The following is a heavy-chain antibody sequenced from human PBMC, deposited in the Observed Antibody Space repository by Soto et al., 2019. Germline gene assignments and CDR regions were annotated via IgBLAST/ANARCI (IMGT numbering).Heavy chain of an antibody. CDR3: ARGEVAFWSGYDY. D-gene: IGHD3-3*01. V-gene: IGHV1-8*01. CDR2: MTPNSGNT. J-gene: IGHJ4*02. Sequence: GASVKVSCKASGYTFTSYDINWVRQATGHGLEWMGWMTPNSGNTGYAQKFQGRVTMTRNTSISTAYMELSSLRSEDTAVYYCARGEVAFWSGYDYWGQGTLVTVSS. CDR1: GYTFTSYD.